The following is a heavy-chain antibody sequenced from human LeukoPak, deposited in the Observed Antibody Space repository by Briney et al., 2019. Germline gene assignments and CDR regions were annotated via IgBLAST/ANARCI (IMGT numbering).Heavy chain of an antibody. CDR3: ARAIVPAAIDY. CDR2: INHSGST. J-gene: IGHJ4*02. Sequence: PSETLSLTCAVYGGSFSGYYWSWIRQPPGKGLEWIGEINHSGSTNYNPSLKSRVTISVDTSKNQFSLKLSSVTAADTAVYYCARAIVPAAIDYWGQGTLVTVSS. D-gene: IGHD2-2*01. V-gene: IGHV4-34*01. CDR1: GGSFSGYY.